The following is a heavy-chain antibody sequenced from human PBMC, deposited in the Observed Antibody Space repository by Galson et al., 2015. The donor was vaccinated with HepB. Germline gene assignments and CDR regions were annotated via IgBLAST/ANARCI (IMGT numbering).Heavy chain of an antibody. D-gene: IGHD6-13*01. CDR3: ARPYGYSSWYFDL. J-gene: IGHJ2*01. V-gene: IGHV3-23*01. CDR2: VSGNGDHT. CDR1: GFTFSSYA. Sequence: SLRFSCAASGFTFSSYAMSWVRQAPGKGLEWVSGVSGNGDHTYYADSVKGRFTISRDNSKNTLYLQMNSLRAEDTAVYYCARPYGYSSWYFDLWGRGTLVTVSS.